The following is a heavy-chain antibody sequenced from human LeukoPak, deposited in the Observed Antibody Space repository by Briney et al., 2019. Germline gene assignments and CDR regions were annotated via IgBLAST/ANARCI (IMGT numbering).Heavy chain of an antibody. J-gene: IGHJ5*02. Sequence: PGGTLRLSCAASGFTFSSYGMSWVRQAPGKGLEWVSAISGSGGSTYYADSVKGRFTISRDNSKNTLYLQMNSLRAEDTAVYYCARDSARRGYDCWFDPWGQGTLVTVSS. CDR2: ISGSGGST. CDR1: GFTFSSYG. D-gene: IGHD3-22*01. V-gene: IGHV3-23*01. CDR3: ARDSARRGYDCWFDP.